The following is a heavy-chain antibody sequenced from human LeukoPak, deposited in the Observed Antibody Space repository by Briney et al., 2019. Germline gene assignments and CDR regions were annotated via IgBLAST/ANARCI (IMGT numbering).Heavy chain of an antibody. V-gene: IGHV1-69*04. J-gene: IGHJ4*02. D-gene: IGHD3-3*01. Sequence: ASVKVSCKASGGTFSSYAISWVRQAPGQGLEWMGRIIPILGIANYAQKFQCRVTITADKSTSTAYMELSSLRSEDTAVYYCARDDDFDYWGQGTLVTVSS. CDR1: GGTFSSYA. CDR2: IIPILGIA. CDR3: ARDDDFDY.